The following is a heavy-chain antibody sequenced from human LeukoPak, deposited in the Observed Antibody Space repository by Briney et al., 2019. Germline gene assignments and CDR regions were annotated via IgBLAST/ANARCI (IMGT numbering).Heavy chain of an antibody. D-gene: IGHD3-3*01. CDR1: GFTFSSYA. J-gene: IGHJ4*02. CDR2: ISYDGSNK. CDR3: ARGSRYAGSGRTIFFAQDY. V-gene: IGHV3-30*04. Sequence: GGSLRLSCAASGFTFSSYAMHWVRQAPGKGLEWVAVISYDGSNKYYADSVKGRFTISRDNSKNTLYLQMNSLRAEDTAVYYCARGSRYAGSGRTIFFAQDYWGQGTLVTVSS.